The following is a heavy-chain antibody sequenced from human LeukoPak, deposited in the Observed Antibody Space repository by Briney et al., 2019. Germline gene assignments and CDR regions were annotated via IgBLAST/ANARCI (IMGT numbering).Heavy chain of an antibody. V-gene: IGHV3-20*04. D-gene: IGHD1-26*01. CDR1: GFTFDDYG. CDR2: INWNGGST. J-gene: IGHJ4*02. CDR3: ARVIVGAHLFDY. Sequence: GGSLRLSCAASGFTFDDYGMSWVRQAPGKGLEWVSGINWNGGSTGYADSVRGRFTISRDNAKNSLYLQMNSLRAEDTALYYCARVIVGAHLFDYWGQGTLVTVSS.